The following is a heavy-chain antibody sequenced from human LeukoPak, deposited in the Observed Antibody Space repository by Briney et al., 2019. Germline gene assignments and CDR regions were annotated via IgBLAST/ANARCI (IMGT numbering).Heavy chain of an antibody. V-gene: IGHV4-59*10. CDR2: IYTSGST. J-gene: IGHJ4*02. D-gene: IGHD3-3*01. CDR3: ARTGRPYDFWSGYDFDY. CDR1: GGSFSGYY. Sequence: SETLSLTCAVYGGSFSGYYWSWIRQPPGKGLEWIGRIYTSGSTNYNPSLKSRVTISVDTSKNQFSLKLSSVTAADTAVYYCARTGRPYDFWSGYDFDYWGQGTLVTVSS.